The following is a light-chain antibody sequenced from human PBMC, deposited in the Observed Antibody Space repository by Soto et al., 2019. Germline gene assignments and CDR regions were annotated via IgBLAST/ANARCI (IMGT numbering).Light chain of an antibody. CDR1: QSVSSN. Sequence: EIVITLSPATPSRPPGESVTLSCRASQSVSSNLAWYQQKPGQSPRLVIYGTSTRATGIPARFSGSGSGTEFTLTFGSLQSENFAVYYCQAYINLWTFGAGTKVDIK. CDR2: GTS. CDR3: QAYINLWT. J-gene: IGKJ1*01. V-gene: IGKV3-15*01.